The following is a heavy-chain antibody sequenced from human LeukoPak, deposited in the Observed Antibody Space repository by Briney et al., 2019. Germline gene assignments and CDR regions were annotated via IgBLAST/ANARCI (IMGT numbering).Heavy chain of an antibody. J-gene: IGHJ5*02. V-gene: IGHV4-59*08. D-gene: IGHD6-13*01. CDR1: GGSISSYY. CDR2: IYYSGST. CDR3: ARRYSSSWTTFDP. Sequence: KTSETLSLTCTVSGGSISSYYWSWIRQPPGKGLEWIGYIYYSGSTNYNPSLKSRVTISVDTSKNQFSLKLSSVTAADTAVYYCARRYSSSWTTFDPWGQGTLVTVSS.